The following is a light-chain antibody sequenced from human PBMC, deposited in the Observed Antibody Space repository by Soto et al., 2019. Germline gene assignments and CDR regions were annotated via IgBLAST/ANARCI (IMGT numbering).Light chain of an antibody. V-gene: IGKV1-5*01. J-gene: IGKJ2*01. CDR1: QSISSW. CDR3: QQYNTYSYT. Sequence: DIQMTQSPSALSASVGDRVTITCRASQSISSWWAWYQQKPGKAPKLLIYDASSLESRLPSRSSGSGSGTEFTLTISGLRPDDFATYYCQQYNTYSYTFGQGTKLEIK. CDR2: DAS.